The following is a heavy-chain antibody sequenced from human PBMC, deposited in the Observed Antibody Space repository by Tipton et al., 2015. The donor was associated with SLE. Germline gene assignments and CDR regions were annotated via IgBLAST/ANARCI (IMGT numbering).Heavy chain of an antibody. CDR1: GGPISSYY. J-gene: IGHJ3*02. D-gene: IGHD6-25*01. Sequence: TLSLTCTVSGGPISSYYWSWIRQPPGKGLEWIGYNYYSGSTNYNPSLKSRVTISVDTSKNQFSLKLSSVTAADTAVYYCARRGGDAFDIWGQGTMVTVSS. CDR3: ARRGGDAFDI. CDR2: NYYSGST. V-gene: IGHV4-59*12.